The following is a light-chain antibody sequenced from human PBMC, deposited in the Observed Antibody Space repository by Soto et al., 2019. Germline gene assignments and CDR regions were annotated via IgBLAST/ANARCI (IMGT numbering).Light chain of an antibody. Sequence: DIQMTQSPSSLSASVVDRFTITFRASQSISIYLNWYQQKPGKAPNPLIYDASSLKSGVPARFSGSGSGTEFTLTISSLQPDDFATYYCQQYNTYSTFGQGTRLEIK. CDR3: QQYNTYST. J-gene: IGKJ5*01. CDR2: DAS. CDR1: QSISIY. V-gene: IGKV1-5*01.